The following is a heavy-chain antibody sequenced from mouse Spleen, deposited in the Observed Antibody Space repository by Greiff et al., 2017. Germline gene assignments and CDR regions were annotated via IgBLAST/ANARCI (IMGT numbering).Heavy chain of an antibody. D-gene: IGHD4-1*01. CDR2: ISYDGSN. J-gene: IGHJ2*01. CDR1: GYSITSGYY. Sequence: ESGPGLVKPSQSLSLTCSVTGYSITSGYYWNWIRQFPGNKLEWMGYISYDGSNNYNPSLKNRISITRDTSKNQFFLKLNSVTTEDTATYYCAREGGGTSYFDYWGQGTTLTVSS. CDR3: AREGGGTSYFDY. V-gene: IGHV3-6*01.